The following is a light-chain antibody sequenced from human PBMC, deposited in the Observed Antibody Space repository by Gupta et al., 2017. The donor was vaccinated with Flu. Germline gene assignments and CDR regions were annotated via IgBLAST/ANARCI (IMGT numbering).Light chain of an antibody. V-gene: IGLV1-44*01. Sequence: RVTISCSGSSSNIGSNNVNWYQQLPGTAPSLLIYNNNQRPSGVPDRFSGSKSGTSASLAISGLQSEDEADYYCAAWDDGLNGLVFGTGTKVTVL. CDR2: NNN. CDR3: AAWDDGLNGLV. J-gene: IGLJ1*01. CDR1: SSNIGSNN.